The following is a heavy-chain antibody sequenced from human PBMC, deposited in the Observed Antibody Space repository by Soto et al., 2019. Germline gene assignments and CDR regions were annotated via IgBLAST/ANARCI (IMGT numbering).Heavy chain of an antibody. J-gene: IGHJ4*02. CDR3: ARGGDVDTAMEYYFDY. Sequence: QVQLQESGPGLVKPSQTLSLTCTVSGGSISSGDYYWSWIRQPPGKGLEWIGYIYYSGSTYYNPSLKCRVTISVDTSKNQFSLKLSSVTAADTAVYYCARGGDVDTAMEYYFDYWGQGTLVTVSS. CDR1: GGSISSGDYY. D-gene: IGHD5-18*01. V-gene: IGHV4-30-4*01. CDR2: IYYSGST.